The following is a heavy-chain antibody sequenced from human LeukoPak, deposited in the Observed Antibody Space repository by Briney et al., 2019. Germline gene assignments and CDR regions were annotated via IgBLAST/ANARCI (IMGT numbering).Heavy chain of an antibody. V-gene: IGHV1-18*04. CDR2: ISAYNGNT. CDR3: AVAGFTLGNDY. D-gene: IGHD6-19*01. CDR1: GYTFTSYG. J-gene: IGHJ4*02. Sequence: GGSVTVSCTASGYTFTSYGISWVRQAPGKGLEGMGWISAYNGNTNYAQKLHCRVPMTTDTSTSTAYMELRSLRSDDTAVYYCAVAGFTLGNDYWGQGTLVTVSS.